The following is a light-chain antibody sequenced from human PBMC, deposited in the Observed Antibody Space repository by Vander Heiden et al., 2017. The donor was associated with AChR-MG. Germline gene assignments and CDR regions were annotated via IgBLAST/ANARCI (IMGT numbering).Light chain of an antibody. J-gene: IGLJ3*02. CDR3: CSYAASYSWV. Sequence: QSALTQPRSVSGPPGQSVTMSCSGTRSYVGGYNYVSWYQHHPGKAPKLLIHDVSERPSGVPDRFSGSKSGNTASLTISGLQADDEAYYYCCSYAASYSWVFGGGTKVTVL. V-gene: IGLV2-11*01. CDR2: DVS. CDR1: RSYVGGYNY.